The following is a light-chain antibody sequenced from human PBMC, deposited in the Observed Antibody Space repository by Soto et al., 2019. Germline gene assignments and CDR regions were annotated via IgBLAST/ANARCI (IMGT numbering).Light chain of an antibody. CDR3: QQRSNWAYT. Sequence: EIVLTQSPVTLSLSPGERATLSCRASQSVSSYLAWYQQKPGQAPRLLIYDASNRATGIPARFSGSGSGTDFTLTISSLEPEDFAVYYCQQRSNWAYTFGGGTKVEIK. CDR2: DAS. V-gene: IGKV3-11*01. CDR1: QSVSSY. J-gene: IGKJ4*01.